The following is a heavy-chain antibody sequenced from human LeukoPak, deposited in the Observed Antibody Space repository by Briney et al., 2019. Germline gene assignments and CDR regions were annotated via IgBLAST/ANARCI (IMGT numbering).Heavy chain of an antibody. V-gene: IGHV3-43D*03. J-gene: IGHJ4*02. Sequence: GGSLRLSCAASGFTFDDYAMHWVRQGPGKGLEWVSLINWDGRSTYYADSVKGRFTISRDNSKNSLYLQMNSLTAEDTALYFCAKDMAAGIGVVGADFWGQGTLVTVSS. CDR1: GFTFDDYA. CDR3: AKDMAAGIGVVGADF. D-gene: IGHD6-19*01. CDR2: INWDGRST.